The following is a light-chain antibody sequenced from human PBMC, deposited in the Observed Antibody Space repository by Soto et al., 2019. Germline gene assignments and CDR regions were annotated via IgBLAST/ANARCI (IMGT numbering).Light chain of an antibody. V-gene: IGKV1-39*01. CDR1: ESISRH. CDR3: QQSYTTLSIT. CDR2: AAS. J-gene: IGKJ5*01. Sequence: DIQMTQSPSSLSASVGDRVTITCRASESISRHLNWYQQKPGKAPKLLIYAASSLQNGVPSRFRGGGYATDFTLTISNLQPDDFATYYCQQSYTTLSITFGQGTRLELK.